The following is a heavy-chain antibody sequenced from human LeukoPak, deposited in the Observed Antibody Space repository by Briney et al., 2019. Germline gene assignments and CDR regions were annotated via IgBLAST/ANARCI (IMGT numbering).Heavy chain of an antibody. V-gene: IGHV5-51*01. Sequence: GESLKISWKGSGYSFTSYWIGWVRQVPGKGLEWMGIIYPGDSDTRYSPSFQGQVTISADKSISTAYLQWSSLKASDTAMYYCARYSYSLGFDYWGQGTLVTVSS. CDR1: GYSFTSYW. CDR3: ARYSYSLGFDY. CDR2: IYPGDSDT. J-gene: IGHJ4*02. D-gene: IGHD5-18*01.